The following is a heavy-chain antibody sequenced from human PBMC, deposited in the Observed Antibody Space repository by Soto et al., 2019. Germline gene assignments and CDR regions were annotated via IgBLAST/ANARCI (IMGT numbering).Heavy chain of an antibody. CDR1: GYTFTSYA. V-gene: IGHV1-3*01. Sequence: QVQLVQSGSEVKKPGASVRLSCKASGYTFTSYAVYWVRQAPGQRLEWMGWINPANGDTKYSQKFQDRVIVSRDTSASTAYMDLRSLRSEDTAVYYCAGDTGYCSGGSCFLYYMDVWGKGTTVTVSS. CDR2: INPANGDT. CDR3: AGDTGYCSGGSCFLYYMDV. J-gene: IGHJ6*03. D-gene: IGHD2-15*01.